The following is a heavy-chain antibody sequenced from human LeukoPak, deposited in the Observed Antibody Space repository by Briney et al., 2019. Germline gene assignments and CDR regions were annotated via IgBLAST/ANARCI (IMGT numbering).Heavy chain of an antibody. V-gene: IGHV4-34*01. CDR1: GGSFSGYY. D-gene: IGHD6-19*01. J-gene: IGHJ6*02. CDR2: INHSGST. Sequence: SETLSLTCAVYGGSFSGYYWSWIRQPPGKGLEWIGEINHSGSTNYNPSLKSRVTISVDTCKNQFSLKLSSVTAADTAVYYCARGPIAVAGTGYYYYGMDVWGQGTTVTVSS. CDR3: ARGPIAVAGTGYYYYGMDV.